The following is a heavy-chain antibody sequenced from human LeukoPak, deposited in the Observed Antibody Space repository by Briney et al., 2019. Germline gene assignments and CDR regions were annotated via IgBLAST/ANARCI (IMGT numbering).Heavy chain of an antibody. J-gene: IGHJ4*02. V-gene: IGHV4-34*01. D-gene: IGHD3-22*01. CDR1: GGSFSGYY. CDR2: INHSGST. Sequence: SETLSLTFAVYGGSFSGYYWSWIRRPPGKGLEWIGEINHSGSTNYNPSLKSRVTISVDTSKNQFSLKLSSVTAADTAVYYCARDSARYYYDENYYFDYWGQGTLVTVSS. CDR3: ARDSARYYYDENYYFDY.